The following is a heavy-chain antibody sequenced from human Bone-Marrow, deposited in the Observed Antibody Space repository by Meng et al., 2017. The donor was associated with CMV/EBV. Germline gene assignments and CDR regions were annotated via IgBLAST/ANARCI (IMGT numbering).Heavy chain of an antibody. CDR2: IYYSGST. CDR3: AREVVTPGGSFYFDY. Sequence: GSLRLSCTVSGGSISSSSYYWGWIRQPPGKGLEWIGSIYYSGSTNYNPSLKSRVTISVDTSKNQFSLKLSSVTAADTAVYYCAREVVTPGGSFYFDYWGQGNLVNVYS. V-gene: IGHV4-39*07. D-gene: IGHD4-23*01. J-gene: IGHJ4*02. CDR1: GGSISSSSYY.